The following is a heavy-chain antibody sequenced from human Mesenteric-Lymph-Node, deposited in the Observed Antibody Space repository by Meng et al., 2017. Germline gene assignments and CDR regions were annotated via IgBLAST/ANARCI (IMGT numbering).Heavy chain of an antibody. CDR2: VYHSGAT. V-gene: IGHV4-59*01. CDR3: ARRGTRDKGYYDSSGHAGMDV. CDR1: GDSISSYY. Sequence: GSLRLSCSISGDSISSYYWTWIRQSPGRGLEWIGYVYHSGATNYNPSLESRVTMSIDSSKNQFSLNLNSVTAADTAVYYCARRGTRDKGYYDSSGHAGMDVWGQGTTVTVSS. J-gene: IGHJ6*02. D-gene: IGHD3-22*01.